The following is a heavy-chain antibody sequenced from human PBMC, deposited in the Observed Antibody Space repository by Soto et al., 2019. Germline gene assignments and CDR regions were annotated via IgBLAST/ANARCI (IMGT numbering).Heavy chain of an antibody. D-gene: IGHD3-16*02. CDR3: ARDLSIAGPDAFDI. J-gene: IGHJ3*02. CDR2: IIPIFGTA. CDR1: GGTFSSYA. V-gene: IGHV1-69*13. Sequence: ASVKVSCKASGGTFSSYAISWVRQAPGQGLEWMGGIIPIFGTANYAQKFQGRVTITADESTSTAYMELSSLRSEDTAVYYCARDLSIAGPDAFDIWGQGTMVTV.